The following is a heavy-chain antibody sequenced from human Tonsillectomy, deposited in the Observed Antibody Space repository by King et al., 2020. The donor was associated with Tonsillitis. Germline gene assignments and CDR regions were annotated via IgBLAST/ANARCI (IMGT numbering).Heavy chain of an antibody. D-gene: IGHD3-22*01. J-gene: IGHJ4*02. CDR3: ASLASSGYNY. CDR1: GFTFSTYS. V-gene: IGHV3-21*01. Sequence: EVQLVESGGGLVKPGGSLRLSCAASGFTFSTYSMNWVRQSPGKGLEWVSSISSSSSYIYYADSVKGRFTISRDNAKNSLYLQMNSLRAKDTAVYYCASLASSGYNYWDQGTLVTVSS. CDR2: ISSSSSYI.